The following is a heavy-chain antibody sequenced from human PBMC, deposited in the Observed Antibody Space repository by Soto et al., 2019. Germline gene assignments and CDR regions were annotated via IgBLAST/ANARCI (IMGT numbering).Heavy chain of an antibody. D-gene: IGHD6-6*01. J-gene: IGHJ6*01. CDR1: GFTFSNYG. CDR3: AKDLVAWSNYYYYGMDV. Sequence: QVQLVASGGGVVQPGRSLRLSCVVSGFTFSNYGMHLVRQAPGTGLEWVAVISYDGSNKYYADSVNGRFTISRDNSKNTLYLQMNSLRVEDTAVYYCAKDLVAWSNYYYYGMDVWRQGATVTVSS. CDR2: ISYDGSNK. V-gene: IGHV3-30*18.